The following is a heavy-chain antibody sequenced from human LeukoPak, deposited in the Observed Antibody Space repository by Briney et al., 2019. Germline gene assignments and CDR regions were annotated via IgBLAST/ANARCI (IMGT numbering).Heavy chain of an antibody. CDR3: ARTDCSSTSCPLGAFDI. V-gene: IGHV1-69*13. CDR1: GGTFSSYA. Sequence: GASVKVSCKASGGTFSSYAISWVRQAPGQGLEWMGGIIPIFGTANYAQKFQGRVTITADESTSTAYMELSSLGSEDTAVYYCARTDCSSTSCPLGAFDIWGQGTMVTVS. J-gene: IGHJ3*02. CDR2: IIPIFGTA. D-gene: IGHD2-2*01.